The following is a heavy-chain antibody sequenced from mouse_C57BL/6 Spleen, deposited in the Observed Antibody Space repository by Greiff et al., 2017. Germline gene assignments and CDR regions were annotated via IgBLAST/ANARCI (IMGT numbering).Heavy chain of an antibody. J-gene: IGHJ2*01. D-gene: IGHD4-1*01. CDR3: PRGCWDVY. CDR1: GYTFTSYW. Sequence: VQLQQSGAELVKPGASVKLSCKASGYTFTSYWMHWVKQRPGQGLEWIGEINPSNGGTNYNEKFKGKATLTVDNSSSTAYTQLLSLTSEDSAVYYCPRGCWDVYWGQGTTLTVSS. V-gene: IGHV1-53*01. CDR2: INPSNGGT.